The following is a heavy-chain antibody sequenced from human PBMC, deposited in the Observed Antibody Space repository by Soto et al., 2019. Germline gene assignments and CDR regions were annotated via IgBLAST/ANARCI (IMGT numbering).Heavy chain of an antibody. D-gene: IGHD2-15*01. J-gene: IGHJ6*02. CDR1: GGNFNNYT. CDR2: FIPLFFTA. CDR3: QLRSFHFADGGFPSFYYGLDV. V-gene: IGHV1-69*06. Sequence: VQLVQSGVEVKKPGSSVKVSCEASGGNFNNYTISWVRQAPGHGLEWMGEFIPLFFTASYSQTFQGRVTITADRSTSSVYMELSSLRYEDTGVYYCQLRSFHFADGGFPSFYYGLDVWGQGTTVTVS.